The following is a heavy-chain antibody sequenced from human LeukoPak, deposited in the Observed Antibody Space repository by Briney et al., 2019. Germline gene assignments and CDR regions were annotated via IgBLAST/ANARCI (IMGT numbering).Heavy chain of an antibody. CDR2: INHSGST. J-gene: IGHJ4*02. D-gene: IGHD2-2*01. Sequence: SETLSLTCAVYGGSFSGYYWSWIRQPPGKWLEWIGEINHSGSTNYNPSLKSRVTISVDTSKNQFSLKLSSVTAADTAVYYCARGIRYCSSTSCSRAYYFDYWGQGTLVTVSS. V-gene: IGHV4-34*01. CDR3: ARGIRYCSSTSCSRAYYFDY. CDR1: GGSFSGYY.